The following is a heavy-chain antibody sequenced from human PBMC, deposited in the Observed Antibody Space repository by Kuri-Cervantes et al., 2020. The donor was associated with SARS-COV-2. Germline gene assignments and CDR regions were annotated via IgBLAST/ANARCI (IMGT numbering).Heavy chain of an antibody. Sequence: GESLKISCAASGFTFSSYWMHWVRQAPGKGLVWVSRINSDGSSTSYADSVKGRFTISRDNAKNTLYLQMNSLGAEDTAIYYCAKGDYSSWSYFDYWGQGMLVTVSS. V-gene: IGHV3-74*01. D-gene: IGHD4-11*01. CDR3: AKGDYSSWSYFDY. CDR1: GFTFSSYW. J-gene: IGHJ4*02. CDR2: INSDGSST.